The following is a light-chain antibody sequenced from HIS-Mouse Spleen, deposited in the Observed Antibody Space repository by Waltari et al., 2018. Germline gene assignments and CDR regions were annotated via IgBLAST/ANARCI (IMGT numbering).Light chain of an antibody. V-gene: IGLV2-11*01. CDR3: CSYAGSCVV. Sequence: QSALTQPRSVSGSPGQSVTISCPGTSSDVGGYNYVSWYQQHPGKAPKLMIYDVSKRPSGVPDRFSGSKSGNTASLTISGLQAEDEADYYCCSYAGSCVVFGGGTKLTVL. J-gene: IGLJ2*01. CDR2: DVS. CDR1: SSDVGGYNY.